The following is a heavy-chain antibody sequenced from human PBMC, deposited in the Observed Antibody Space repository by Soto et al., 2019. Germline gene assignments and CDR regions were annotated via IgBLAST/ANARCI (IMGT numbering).Heavy chain of an antibody. J-gene: IGHJ6*02. CDR2: INHSGST. CDR1: GGSFSGYY. CDR3: ARDHPVGGSYYDYYYYYGMDV. V-gene: IGHV4-34*01. Sequence: WETLSLTCAVYGGSFSGYYWSWIRQPPGKGLEWIGEINHSGSTNYNPSLKSRVTISVDTSKNQFSLKLSSVTAADTAVYYCARDHPVGGSYYDYYYYYGMDVWGQGTTVTVSS. D-gene: IGHD1-26*01.